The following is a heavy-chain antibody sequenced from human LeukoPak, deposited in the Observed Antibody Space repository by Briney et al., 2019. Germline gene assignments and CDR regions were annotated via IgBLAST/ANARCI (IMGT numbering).Heavy chain of an antibody. CDR1: GYTLTELS. J-gene: IGHJ5*02. CDR3: ARSVDVWQQLVGWFDP. Sequence: ASVKVSCKVSGYTLTELSMHWVRQAPGKGLEWMGGFDPEDGETIYAQKFQGRVTMTEDTSTDTAYMELSSLRSEDTAMYYCARSVDVWQQLVGWFDPWGQGTLVTVSS. D-gene: IGHD6-13*01. V-gene: IGHV1-24*01. CDR2: FDPEDGET.